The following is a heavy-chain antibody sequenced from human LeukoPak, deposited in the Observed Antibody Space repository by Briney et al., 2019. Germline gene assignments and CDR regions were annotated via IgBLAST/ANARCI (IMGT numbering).Heavy chain of an antibody. CDR1: GGSISSYY. D-gene: IGHD1-26*01. J-gene: IGHJ3*02. Sequence: PSETLSLTCTVSGGSISSYYWSWIRQPPGKGLEWIGYIYTSGSTNYNPSLKSRVTISVDTSKNQFSLKLSSVTAADTAVYHCARWRIVGATDDAFDIWGQGTMVTVSS. CDR2: IYTSGST. V-gene: IGHV4-4*09. CDR3: ARWRIVGATDDAFDI.